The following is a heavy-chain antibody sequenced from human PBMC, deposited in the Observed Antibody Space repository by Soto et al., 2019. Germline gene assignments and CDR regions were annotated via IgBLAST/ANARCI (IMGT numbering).Heavy chain of an antibody. D-gene: IGHD5-18*01. CDR1: GFTFSTYA. CDR2: LTGSGHTT. J-gene: IGHJ4*02. Sequence: EVQLLESGGGLVQPGGSLRLSCAASGFTFSTYAMSWVRQAPGRGLEWVSSLTGSGHTTYYADSVNGRFTISRDNSKNTLYLQMNSLRADDLARYYCAKGAIAAMGTFDYWGQGTLVTVSS. V-gene: IGHV3-23*01. CDR3: AKGAIAAMGTFDY.